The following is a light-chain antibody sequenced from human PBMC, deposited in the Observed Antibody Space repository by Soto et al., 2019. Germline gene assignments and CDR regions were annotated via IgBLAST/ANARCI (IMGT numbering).Light chain of an antibody. CDR1: SSDVGSYNL. CDR2: EVS. V-gene: IGLV2-23*02. CDR3: CSYASSTPPVI. J-gene: IGLJ2*01. Sequence: QSALTQPASVSGSPGQSITISCTGTSSDVGSYNLVSWYQQNPGKAPKLTIYEVSRQPSGVSNRCSGSKSGNTASLTISGVQTEEEADYFCCSYASSTPPVIFGGGTKVTVL.